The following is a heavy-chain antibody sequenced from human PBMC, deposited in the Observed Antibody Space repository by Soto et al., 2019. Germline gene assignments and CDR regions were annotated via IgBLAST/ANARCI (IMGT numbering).Heavy chain of an antibody. Sequence: GGSLRLSCAASGFTFSSYWMSWVRQAPGKGLEWVANIKQDGSEKYYVYSVKGRFTISRNNAKNSLYLQMNSRSAEDTAVYSCARDRWYGDRKDYYYGMDVWGQGTTVTVSS. CDR3: ARDRWYGDRKDYYYGMDV. J-gene: IGHJ6*02. D-gene: IGHD2-15*01. V-gene: IGHV3-7*01. CDR1: GFTFSSYW. CDR2: IKQDGSEK.